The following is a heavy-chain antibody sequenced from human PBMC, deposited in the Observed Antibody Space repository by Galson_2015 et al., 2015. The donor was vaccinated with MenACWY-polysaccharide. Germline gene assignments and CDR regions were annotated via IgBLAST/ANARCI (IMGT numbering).Heavy chain of an antibody. Sequence: ETLSLTCAVYGGSFSGHYWSWIRQSPGKGLEWIAEVHHSGSTDYNASLKSRVTISQDTSKNQFSVNLRSVTAADTAVYFCARGRGKKQLPFDYWGQGTLVTVFS. CDR3: ARGRGKKQLPFDY. J-gene: IGHJ4*02. CDR1: GGSFSGHY. V-gene: IGHV4-34*01. CDR2: VHHSGST. D-gene: IGHD3-10*01.